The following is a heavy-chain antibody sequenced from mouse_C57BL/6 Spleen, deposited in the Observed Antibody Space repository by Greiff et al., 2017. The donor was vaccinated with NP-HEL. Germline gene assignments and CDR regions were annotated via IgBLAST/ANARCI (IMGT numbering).Heavy chain of an antibody. D-gene: IGHD3-3*01. CDR1: GYTFTSYW. Sequence: HVQLQQPGAELVMPGASVKLSCKASGYTFTSYWMHWVKQRPGQGLEWIGEIDPSDSYTNYNQKFKGKSTLTVDKSSSTAYMQLSSLTSEDSAVYYCARGRGAYWGQGTLVTVSA. V-gene: IGHV1-69*01. CDR3: ARGRGAY. J-gene: IGHJ3*01. CDR2: IDPSDSYT.